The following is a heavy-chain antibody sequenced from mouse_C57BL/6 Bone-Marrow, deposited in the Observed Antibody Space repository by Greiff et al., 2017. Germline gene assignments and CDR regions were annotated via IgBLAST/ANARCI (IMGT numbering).Heavy chain of an antibody. CDR1: GYTFTSYW. CDR2: IYPSDSET. Sequence: VQLQQPGAELVRPGSSVKLSCKASGYTFTSYWMDWVKQRPGQGLEWIGNIYPSDSETHYNQKFKDKATLTVDKSFSTAYMQLSGLTSEDSAVYYWAREEYGSSYDYFDCWGQGTTLADSS. D-gene: IGHD1-1*01. J-gene: IGHJ2*01. V-gene: IGHV1-61*01. CDR3: AREEYGSSYDYFDC.